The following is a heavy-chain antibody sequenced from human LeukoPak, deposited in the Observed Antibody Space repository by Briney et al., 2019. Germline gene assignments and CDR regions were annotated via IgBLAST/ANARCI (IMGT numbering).Heavy chain of an antibody. J-gene: IGHJ4*02. CDR1: GYTFSSYE. Sequence: GGSLRLSCAASGYTFSSYEMNWVRQAPGKGLEWVSYISSSGSTIYYADSVKGRFTISRDNAENSLYLQMNSLRAEDTAVYYCARGPSGYHNTGGQGTLVTVSS. CDR3: ARGPSGYHNT. D-gene: IGHD5-12*01. CDR2: ISSSGSTI. V-gene: IGHV3-48*03.